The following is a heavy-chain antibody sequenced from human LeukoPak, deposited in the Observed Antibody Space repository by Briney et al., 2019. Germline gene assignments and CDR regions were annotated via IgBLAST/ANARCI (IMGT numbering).Heavy chain of an antibody. CDR1: GGSISSGGYY. CDR2: IYYSGST. CDR3: ARDGPRDAFDI. Sequence: KPSQTPSLTCTVSGGSISSGGYYWSWIRQHPGKGLEWIGYIYYSGSTYYNPSLKSRVTISVDTSKNQFSLKLSSVTAADTAVYYCARDGPRDAFDIWGQGTMVTVSS. V-gene: IGHV4-31*03. J-gene: IGHJ3*02.